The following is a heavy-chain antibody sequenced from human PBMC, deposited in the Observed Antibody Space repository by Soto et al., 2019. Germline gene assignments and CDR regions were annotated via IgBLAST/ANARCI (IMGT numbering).Heavy chain of an antibody. Sequence: SLRLSCAASGFTFSSYGMHWVRQAPGKGLEWVAVIWYDGSNKYYADSVKGRFTISRDNSKNTLYLQMNSLRAEDTAVYYCARDIRSGRRYLYYYYGMDVWGQGTTVTVSS. CDR2: IWYDGSNK. D-gene: IGHD3-10*01. CDR3: ARDIRSGRRYLYYYYGMDV. V-gene: IGHV3-33*01. J-gene: IGHJ6*02. CDR1: GFTFSSYG.